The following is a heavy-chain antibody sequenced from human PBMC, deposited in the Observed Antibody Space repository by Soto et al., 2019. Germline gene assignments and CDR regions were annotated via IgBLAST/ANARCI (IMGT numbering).Heavy chain of an antibody. V-gene: IGHV4-59*01. D-gene: IGHD3-9*01. CDR2: IYYSGST. CDR3: ARVDILTAYRFDP. J-gene: IGHJ5*02. CDR1: VGSISSYY. Sequence: SETLSLTCTVSVGSISSYYWSWIRQPPGKGLEWIGYIYYSGSTNYNPSLKSRVTISVDTSKNQFSLKLSSVTAADTAVYYCARVDILTAYRFDPWGQGTLVTVSS.